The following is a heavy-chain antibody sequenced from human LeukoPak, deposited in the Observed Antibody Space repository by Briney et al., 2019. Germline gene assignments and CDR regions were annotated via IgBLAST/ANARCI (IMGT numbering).Heavy chain of an antibody. D-gene: IGHD3-10*01. V-gene: IGHV3-20*04. CDR2: INWNGDST. CDR3: ARDELLNRNWFDP. J-gene: IGHJ5*02. Sequence: GGSLRLSCRGPGFKFDDYGVTWVRQAPGKGLEWVSDINWNGDSTGYAHSVRGRFTISRDNSKNSVYLQMNSLRVEDTAFYYCARDELLNRNWFDPWGQGTLVTVSS. CDR1: GFKFDDYG.